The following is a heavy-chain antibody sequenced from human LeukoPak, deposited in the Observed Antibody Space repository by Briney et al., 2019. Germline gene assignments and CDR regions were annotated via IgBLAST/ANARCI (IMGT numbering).Heavy chain of an antibody. D-gene: IGHD2-15*01. V-gene: IGHV4-34*01. CDR1: GGSFSGYY. Sequence: SETLSLTCAVYGGSFSGYYWSWIRQPPGKGLEWIGEINHSGSTNYNPSLKSRVTISVDTSKNQFSLKLSSVTAADTAVYYCARVVVVAASRSYYYYYTDVWGKGTTVTVSS. CDR3: ARVVVVAASRSYYYYYTDV. J-gene: IGHJ6*03. CDR2: INHSGST.